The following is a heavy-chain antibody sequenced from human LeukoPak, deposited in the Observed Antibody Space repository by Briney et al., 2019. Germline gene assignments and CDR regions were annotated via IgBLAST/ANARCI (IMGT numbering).Heavy chain of an antibody. D-gene: IGHD3-10*01. J-gene: IGHJ3*02. CDR3: ARENYYGPGSYYNVHAFDI. CDR2: ISSSSSTI. Sequence: PGGSLRLSCAASGFTFSSYSMNWVRQAPRKGLEWVSYISSSSSTIYYADSVKGRFTISRDNAKNSLYLQMNSLRDEDTAVYYCARENYYGPGSYYNVHAFDIWGQGTMVTVSS. V-gene: IGHV3-48*02. CDR1: GFTFSSYS.